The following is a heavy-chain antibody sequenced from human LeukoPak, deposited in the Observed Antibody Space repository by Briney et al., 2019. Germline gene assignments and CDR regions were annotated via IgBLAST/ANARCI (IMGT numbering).Heavy chain of an antibody. D-gene: IGHD4-17*01. J-gene: IGHJ4*02. Sequence: PGGSLRLSCAASGFTVSSNYMSWVRQAPGKGLEWVSVIYSGGGTYYADSVKGRFTISRGNSRNTLFLQMNSLRAEDTAVYYCAGERPNLIRFWGQGTLVTVSS. CDR1: GFTVSSNY. CDR3: AGERPNLIRF. V-gene: IGHV3-53*05. CDR2: IYSGGGT.